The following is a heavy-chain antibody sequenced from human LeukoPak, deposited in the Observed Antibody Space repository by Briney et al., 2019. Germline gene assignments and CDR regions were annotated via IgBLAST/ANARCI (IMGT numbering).Heavy chain of an antibody. D-gene: IGHD3-16*01. CDR2: ISGSGGST. CDR1: GFTFSSYA. J-gene: IGHJ4*02. CDR3: ARDPLVLGGGYYFDY. V-gene: IGHV3-23*01. Sequence: GGSLRLSCAASGFTFSSYAMSWVRQAPGKGLEWVSAISGSGGSTYYADSVKGRFTISRDDSKNSLYLQMNSLRAEDTAVYYCARDPLVLGGGYYFDYWGQGTLVTVSS.